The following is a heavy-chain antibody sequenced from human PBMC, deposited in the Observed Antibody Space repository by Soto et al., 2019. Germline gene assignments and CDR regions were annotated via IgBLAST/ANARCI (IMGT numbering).Heavy chain of an antibody. V-gene: IGHV4-31*03. J-gene: IGHJ5*02. CDR3: ARVQPYDYGANTGWLDP. CDR1: GGSISSGGYY. D-gene: IGHD4-17*01. CDR2: TFYSGAT. Sequence: PSETLSLTCTVSGGSISSGGYYWSWIRQHPGKGLEWIGYTFYSGATYYNPSLKSRTIISVDTSKNQFSLTLTSLTAADTAVYYCARVQPYDYGANTGWLDPRGQGTLVTVSS.